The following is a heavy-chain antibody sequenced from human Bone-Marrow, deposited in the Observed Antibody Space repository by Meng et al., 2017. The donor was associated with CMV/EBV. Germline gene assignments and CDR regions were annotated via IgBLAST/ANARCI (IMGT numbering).Heavy chain of an antibody. CDR1: GFIFSSYE. D-gene: IGHD2-2*01. J-gene: IGHJ3*01. Sequence: SLKISCAASGFIFSSYEMNWVRQAPGKGPEWVAHISDSGNTIYYADSVKGRFTISRDNANNSLYLHMNSLRAEDTAIYYCARDPRFFQLWGQGTMVTVSS. CDR3: ARDPRFFQL. V-gene: IGHV3-48*03. CDR2: ISDSGNTI.